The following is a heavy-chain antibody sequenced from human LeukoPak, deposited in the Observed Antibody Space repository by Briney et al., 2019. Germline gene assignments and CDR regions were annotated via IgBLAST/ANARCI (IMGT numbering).Heavy chain of an antibody. Sequence: GGSLRLSCAASGFTFSSYAMSWVRQAPGKGLEWVSAISGSGGSTYYADSVKGRFTISRDNSKNTLYLQMNSLRAEDTAVYYCAKDFNLWFGELEAFDIWGQGTMVTVSS. D-gene: IGHD3-10*01. J-gene: IGHJ3*02. CDR2: ISGSGGST. CDR1: GFTFSSYA. CDR3: AKDFNLWFGELEAFDI. V-gene: IGHV3-23*01.